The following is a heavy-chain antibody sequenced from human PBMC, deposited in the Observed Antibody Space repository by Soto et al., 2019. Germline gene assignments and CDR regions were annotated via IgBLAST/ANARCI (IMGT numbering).Heavy chain of an antibody. D-gene: IGHD6-19*01. V-gene: IGHV3-49*03. CDR2: IRSKTYDGTT. Sequence: GVLRLSCTTSGFTFGDYAVNWFRQAPGKGLEWVGFIRSKTYDGTTEYAASVKGRFTISRDDSKSIAYLQMNSLKTEDTAIYYCTRAVAGPFDYWGQGTLVTVSS. CDR3: TRAVAGPFDY. J-gene: IGHJ4*02. CDR1: GFTFGDYA.